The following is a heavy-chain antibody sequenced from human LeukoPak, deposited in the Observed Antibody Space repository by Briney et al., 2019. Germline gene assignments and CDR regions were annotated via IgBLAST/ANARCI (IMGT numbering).Heavy chain of an antibody. CDR1: GFTVISNY. Sequence: GGSLRLSCAASGFTVISNYMSWVRQAPGKGLEWVAVICSGGSTYYADSVKGRFTISRDNSKNTLYLQMNSLRAEDTAVYYCARGSYSSGWTDFDYWGHGALVTVSS. V-gene: IGHV3-53*01. D-gene: IGHD6-19*01. CDR2: ICSGGST. CDR3: ARGSYSSGWTDFDY. J-gene: IGHJ4*01.